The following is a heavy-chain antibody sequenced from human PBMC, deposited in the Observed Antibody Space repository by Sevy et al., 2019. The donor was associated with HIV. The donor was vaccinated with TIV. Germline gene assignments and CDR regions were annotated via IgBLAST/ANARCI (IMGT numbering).Heavy chain of an antibody. Sequence: GGSLRLSCAASGFTFSSYSMNWVRQAPGKGLEWVSSISSSSSYIYYADSVKGRFTISRDNAKNSLYLQMNRLRAEDTAGYYCARLGSGSYNGCFDIWGQGTMVTVSS. D-gene: IGHD3-10*02. CDR2: ISSSSSYI. CDR3: ARLGSGSYNGCFDI. V-gene: IGHV3-21*01. J-gene: IGHJ3*02. CDR1: GFTFSSYS.